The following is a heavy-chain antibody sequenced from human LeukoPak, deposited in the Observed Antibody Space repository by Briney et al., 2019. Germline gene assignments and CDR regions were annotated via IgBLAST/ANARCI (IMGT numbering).Heavy chain of an antibody. D-gene: IGHD4-17*01. CDR2: ISSSSSYI. CDR1: GFTFSSYS. Sequence: GGSLRLSCAASGFTFSSYSMNWVRQAPGKGLEWVSSISSSSSYIYYADSVKGRFTISRDNAKNLLYLDMNSLRAEDTAVYYCARGHTAVTRHFDFWGQGTLVTVSS. J-gene: IGHJ4*02. CDR3: ARGHTAVTRHFDF. V-gene: IGHV3-21*01.